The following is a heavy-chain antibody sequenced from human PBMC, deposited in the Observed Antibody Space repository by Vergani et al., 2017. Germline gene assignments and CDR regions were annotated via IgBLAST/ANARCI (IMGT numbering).Heavy chain of an antibody. V-gene: IGHV4-34*01. D-gene: IGHD1-26*01. CDR1: GGSFSGYY. CDR2: INHSGHT. Sequence: QVQLQQWGARLLKPSETLSLTCAVYGGSFSGYYWSWLRQPPGKGLEWIGEINHSGHTHYNPSLKSRVTISVDTSKNQFSLKLSSVTAADTAVYYCARDLPSYSGSYSDFGYGGQGTLVTVSS. CDR3: ARDLPSYSGSYSDFGY. J-gene: IGHJ4*02.